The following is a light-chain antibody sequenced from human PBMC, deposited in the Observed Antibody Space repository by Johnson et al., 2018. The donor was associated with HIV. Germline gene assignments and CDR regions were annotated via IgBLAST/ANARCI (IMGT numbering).Light chain of an antibody. J-gene: IGLJ1*01. CDR2: DNN. CDR1: SSNIGNNY. CDR3: GTWDSSLTAYV. Sequence: QSVLTQPPSVSAAPGQKVTISCSGSSSNIGNNYVSWYQHFPGTAHKLLIYDNNKRPSGIPARFSGSKSGTSATLGITGLQTGDGADYYCGTWDSSLTAYVFRTGTKVTVL. V-gene: IGLV1-51*01.